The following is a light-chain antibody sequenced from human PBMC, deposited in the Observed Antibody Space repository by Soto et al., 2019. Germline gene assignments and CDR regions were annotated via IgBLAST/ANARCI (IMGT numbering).Light chain of an antibody. V-gene: IGKV1-5*03. CDR1: QSISSW. J-gene: IGKJ1*01. Sequence: DIQMTQSPSTLSASVGDRVTITCRASQSISSWLAWYQQKPGKAPKVLIYKASSLESGVPSRFSGSGSGTEFTLTISSLQPDDFATYYCQQYNSYSLAFGQGTKVEIK. CDR2: KAS. CDR3: QQYNSYSLA.